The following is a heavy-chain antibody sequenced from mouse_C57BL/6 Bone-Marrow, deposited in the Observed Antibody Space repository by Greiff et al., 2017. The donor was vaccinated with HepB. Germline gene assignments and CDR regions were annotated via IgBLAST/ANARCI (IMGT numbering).Heavy chain of an antibody. CDR1: GYAFTNYL. D-gene: IGHD1-1*01. J-gene: IGHJ1*03. CDR3: ARKGDYYGSSYVGYFDV. CDR2: INPGSGGT. Sequence: QVQLQQSGAELVRPGTSVKVSCKASGYAFTNYLIEWVKQRPGQGLEWIGVINPGSGGTNYNEKFKGKATLTADKSSSTAYMQLSSLTSEDSAVYFCARKGDYYGSSYVGYFDVWGTGTTVTVSS. V-gene: IGHV1-54*01.